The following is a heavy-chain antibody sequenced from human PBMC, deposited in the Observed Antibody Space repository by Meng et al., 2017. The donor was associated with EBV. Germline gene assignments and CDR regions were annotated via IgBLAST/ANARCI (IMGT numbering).Heavy chain of an antibody. CDR3: ARSPAAAVAGIYFDY. CDR1: GCSISSSSYY. J-gene: IGHJ4*02. D-gene: IGHD6-19*01. V-gene: IGHV4-39*07. CDR2: IYYSGST. Sequence: QLPLQESGPGLVKPSAALSLTCTVSGCSISSSSYYWGWIRQPPGKGLEWIGSIYYSGSTYYNPSLKSRVTISVDTSKNQFSLKLSSVTAADTAVYYCARSPAAAVAGIYFDYWGQGTLVTVSS.